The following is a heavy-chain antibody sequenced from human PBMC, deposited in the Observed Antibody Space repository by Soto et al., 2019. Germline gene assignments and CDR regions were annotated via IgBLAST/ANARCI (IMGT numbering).Heavy chain of an antibody. Sequence: EVQLVESGGGLVQPGGSLRLSCAASGFTFSYYWMHWVRQAPGKGLVWVSRINGDGSSTNYADSVKGRFTISRDNAKNTLYLQMNSLRAEDTAVYYCARELVVGGQGTLVTVSP. J-gene: IGHJ4*02. CDR3: ARELVV. CDR1: GFTFSYYW. CDR2: INGDGSST. D-gene: IGHD2-15*01. V-gene: IGHV3-74*01.